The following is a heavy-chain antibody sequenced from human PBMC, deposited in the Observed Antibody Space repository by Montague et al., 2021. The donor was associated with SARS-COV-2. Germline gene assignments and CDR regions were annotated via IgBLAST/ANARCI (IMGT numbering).Heavy chain of an antibody. V-gene: IGHV4-39*01. CDR2: IYYSGST. CDR3: ARQMTSWWELLYYFDY. D-gene: IGHD1-26*01. J-gene: IGHJ4*02. CDR1: GGSISSSSYY. Sequence: SETLSLTCTVSGGSISSSSYYWGWIRRPPGKGLEWIGSIYYSGSTYYNPSLKSRVTISVDTSKNQFSLKPSSVTAADTAVYYCARQMTSWWELLYYFDYGGQGTRVTVSA.